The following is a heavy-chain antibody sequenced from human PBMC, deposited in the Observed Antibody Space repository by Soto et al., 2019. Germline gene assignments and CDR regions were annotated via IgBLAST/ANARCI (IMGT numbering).Heavy chain of an antibody. CDR3: AKGQR. Sequence: RGSLRLSCAASGFTFSNIWMSWVRRSPEKGPEWVASISPDGGEIYYLDSVKGRFTISRDNTRNSLYLQMNSLRAEDTAVYYCAKGQRWGQGTLVTVSS. V-gene: IGHV3-7*01. CDR2: ISPDGGEI. CDR1: GFTFSNIW. J-gene: IGHJ4*02.